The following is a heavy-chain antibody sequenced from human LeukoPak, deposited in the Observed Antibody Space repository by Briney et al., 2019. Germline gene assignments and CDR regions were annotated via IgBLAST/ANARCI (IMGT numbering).Heavy chain of an antibody. CDR3: ARQPHCSGGSCNFDY. CDR2: IYPGDSDT. V-gene: IGHV5-51*01. CDR1: GYSFTSYW. D-gene: IGHD2-15*01. J-gene: IGHJ4*02. Sequence: GESLQISCKGSGYSFTSYWIGWVRQMPGKGLEWMGIIYPGDSDTRYSPSFQGQVTISADKSISTAYLQWSSLKASDTAMYYCARQPHCSGGSCNFDYWGQGTLVTVSS.